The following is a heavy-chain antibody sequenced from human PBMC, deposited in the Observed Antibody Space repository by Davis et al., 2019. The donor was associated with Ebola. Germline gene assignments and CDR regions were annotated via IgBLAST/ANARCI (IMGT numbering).Heavy chain of an antibody. CDR1: GYSFTSYW. D-gene: IGHD3-22*01. CDR2: IYPGDSET. CDR3: ARRGFRNYDSSGYYLYFDY. J-gene: IGHJ4*02. V-gene: IGHV5-51*01. Sequence: GESLKISCKGSGYSFTSYWIAWVRQMPGKGLECMGIIYPGDSETRYSPSFQGQVTISADKSITTAYLQWSSLKASDTAMYYCARRGFRNYDSSGYYLYFDYWGQGTLVTVSS.